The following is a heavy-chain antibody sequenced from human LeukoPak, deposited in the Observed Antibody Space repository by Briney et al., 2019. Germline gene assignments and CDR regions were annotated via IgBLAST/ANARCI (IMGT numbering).Heavy chain of an antibody. V-gene: IGHV3-7*03. Sequence: GSLRLSCAASEFTFSSYWMSWVRQAPGKGLEWVANIKQDESEKYYVDSVKGRFTISRDNAKNSLYLQMNSLRAEDTAVYYCAKVRYSSGWYAHYYYYYGMDVWGQGTTVTVSS. D-gene: IGHD6-19*01. CDR1: EFTFSSYW. J-gene: IGHJ6*02. CDR3: AKVRYSSGWYAHYYYYYGMDV. CDR2: IKQDESEK.